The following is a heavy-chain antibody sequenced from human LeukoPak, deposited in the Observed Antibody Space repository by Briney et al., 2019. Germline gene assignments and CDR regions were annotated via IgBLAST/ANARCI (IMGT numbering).Heavy chain of an antibody. V-gene: IGHV4-38-2*02. Sequence: SETLSLTCTVSGYSISSDYFWGGRRPPPGQVLEWFGLIYTSGSTNYNPSLKSRVTISVDTSKNQFSLNLSSVTAADTAVYYCTRAGTWVSYMDVWGKGTTVTISS. J-gene: IGHJ6*03. D-gene: IGHD1-26*01. CDR3: TRAGTWVSYMDV. CDR1: GYSISSDYF. CDR2: IYTSGST.